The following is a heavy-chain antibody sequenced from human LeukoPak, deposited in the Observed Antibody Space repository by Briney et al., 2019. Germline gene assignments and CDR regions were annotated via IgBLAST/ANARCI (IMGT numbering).Heavy chain of an antibody. V-gene: IGHV4-34*01. D-gene: IGHD3-10*01. CDR1: GGSFSGYY. J-gene: IGHJ4*02. CDR2: INHSGST. Sequence: SEALSLTCAVYGGSFSGYYWSWIRQPPGKGLEWIGEINHSGSTNYNPPLKSRVTISVDTSKNQFSLKLSSVTAADTAVYYCARGPSTPQGITMVRAVPYFDSWGQGTLVTVSS. CDR3: ARGPSTPQGITMVRAVPYFDS.